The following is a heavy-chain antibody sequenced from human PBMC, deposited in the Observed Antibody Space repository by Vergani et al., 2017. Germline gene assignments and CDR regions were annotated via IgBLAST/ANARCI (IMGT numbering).Heavy chain of an antibody. J-gene: IGHJ5*02. D-gene: IGHD3-10*01. CDR2: ISVSGGNT. CDR1: GFTFSSHA. Sequence: EVQLLQSEGAVVQPGGSLRLSCVASGFTFSSHAMSWVRQGHGQGLEWVSSISVSGGNTYYADSVKGRFTISRDNSRDTLYLQMNSLRADDTALYYCAKDQRGGGNYGWFDPWGQGALVTVSP. CDR3: AKDQRGGGNYGWFDP. V-gene: IGHV3-23*01.